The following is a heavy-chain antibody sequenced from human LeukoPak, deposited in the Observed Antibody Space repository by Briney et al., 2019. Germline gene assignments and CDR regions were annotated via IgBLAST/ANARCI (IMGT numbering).Heavy chain of an antibody. CDR3: ARSGRNYGPPLDY. D-gene: IGHD3-10*01. Sequence: SETLSLTCTVSGGSISSGGYYWSWIRQPPGKGLEWIGYIYYSGSTNYNPSLKSRVTISVDTSKNQFSLKLSSVTAADTAVYYCARSGRNYGPPLDYWGQGTLVTVSS. CDR2: IYYSGST. V-gene: IGHV4-61*08. CDR1: GGSISSGGYY. J-gene: IGHJ4*02.